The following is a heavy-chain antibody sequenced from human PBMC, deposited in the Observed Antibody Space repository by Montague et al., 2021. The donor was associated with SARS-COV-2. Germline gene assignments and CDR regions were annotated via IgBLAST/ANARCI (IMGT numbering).Heavy chain of an antibody. D-gene: IGHD3-22*01. Sequence: SETLSLTCAVYGGSFSGYYWSWIRQPPGKGLEWIWEINHSGSTNYNPSLKSRVTISVDTSKNQFSLKLSSVTAADTAVYYCASFPSGYYDSSGYHIWGQGTLVTVSS. CDR1: GGSFSGYY. J-gene: IGHJ4*02. CDR3: ASFPSGYYDSSGYHI. V-gene: IGHV4-34*01. CDR2: INHSGST.